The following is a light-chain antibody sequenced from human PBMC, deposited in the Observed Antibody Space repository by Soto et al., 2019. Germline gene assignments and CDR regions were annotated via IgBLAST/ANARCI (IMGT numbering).Light chain of an antibody. V-gene: IGKV3-20*01. CDR3: QQYGTSPRT. Sequence: EIVLTQSPGTLSLSPGERATLSCRASQSVSSSYLAWYQQKPGQAPRLLIYGASSRATGIPDRFSASGSGTDFTLTISRLAPEDSAVYYCQQYGTSPRTLGGGAQVEIK. CDR2: GAS. CDR1: QSVSSSY. J-gene: IGKJ4*01.